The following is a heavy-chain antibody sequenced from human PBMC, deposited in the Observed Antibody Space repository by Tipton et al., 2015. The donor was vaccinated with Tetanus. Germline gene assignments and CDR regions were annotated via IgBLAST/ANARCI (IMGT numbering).Heavy chain of an antibody. CDR3: VRTDSGSLTAGPQD. V-gene: IGHV5-51*01. Sequence: QSGPEVKKPGESLKMSCKASGYSFSTHWISWVRQMPGKGLEWMGIIYPDDSDTRYSPSFQGQVTISADKSIGTAYLQWNSLKASDTAMYYCVRTDSGSLTAGPQDWGQGTLVTVSS. D-gene: IGHD1-26*01. J-gene: IGHJ1*01. CDR1: GYSFSTHW. CDR2: IYPDDSDT.